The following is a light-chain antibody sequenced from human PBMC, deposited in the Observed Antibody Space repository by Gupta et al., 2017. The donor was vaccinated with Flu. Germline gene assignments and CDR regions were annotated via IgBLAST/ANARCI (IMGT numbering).Light chain of an antibody. CDR3: QHRTNGPT. CDR2: DGS. J-gene: IGKJ4*01. CDR1: QSFSYY. V-gene: IGKV3-11*01. Sequence: EIVLTQSPATLSLSPGERATLSCRASQSFSYYLAWYQQKPGQAPRLLIYDGSNRASGIPARFSGSGSGADFTLTISSLEAEDSAVYYCQHRTNGPTFGGGTTVEIK.